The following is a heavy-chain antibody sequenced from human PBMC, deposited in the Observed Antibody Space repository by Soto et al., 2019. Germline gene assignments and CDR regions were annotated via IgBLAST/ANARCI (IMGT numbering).Heavy chain of an antibody. CDR3: ARGGIRGVSY. Sequence: SETLSLTCAVYGGPFSSYYWGWIRQPPGKGLEWIGEISHSGSTNYNPSLKSRVTISVDTSKDQFSLKLSSVTAADTAVYYCARGGIRGVSYWGQGILVTVSS. V-gene: IGHV4-34*01. J-gene: IGHJ4*02. CDR1: GGPFSSYY. D-gene: IGHD3-10*01. CDR2: ISHSGST.